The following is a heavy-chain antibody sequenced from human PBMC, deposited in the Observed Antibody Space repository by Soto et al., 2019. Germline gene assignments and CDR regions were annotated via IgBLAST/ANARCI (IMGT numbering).Heavy chain of an antibody. V-gene: IGHV4-59*08. CDR2: IYYSGST. J-gene: IGHJ4*02. CDR1: GGSISSYY. Sequence: SETLSLTCTVSGGSISSYYWSWIRQPPGKGLEWIGYIYYSGSTNYNPSLKSRVTISVDTSKNQFSLKLSSVTAADTAVYYCARLPYRSSGLDYWGQGTLITVSS. D-gene: IGHD6-6*01. CDR3: ARLPYRSSGLDY.